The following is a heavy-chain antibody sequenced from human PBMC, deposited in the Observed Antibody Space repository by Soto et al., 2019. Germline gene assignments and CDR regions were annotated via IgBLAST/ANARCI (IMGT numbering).Heavy chain of an antibody. J-gene: IGHJ6*02. Sequence: GGSLRLSCAASGFTFSSYAMHWVRQAPGKGLEYVSAISSSGGSTYYANSVKGRFTISRDNSKNTLYLQMNSLRAEDTAVYYCAREPPIYCISTSCYAFWGQGTTVTVSS. CDR1: GFTFSSYA. V-gene: IGHV3-64*01. CDR2: ISSSGGST. CDR3: AREPPIYCISTSCYAF. D-gene: IGHD2-2*01.